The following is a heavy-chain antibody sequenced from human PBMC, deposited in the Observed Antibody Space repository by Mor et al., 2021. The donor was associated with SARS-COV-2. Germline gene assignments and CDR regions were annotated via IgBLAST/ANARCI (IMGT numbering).Heavy chain of an antibody. J-gene: IGHJ6*02. D-gene: IGHD6-25*01. CDR3: TRGPAATPDYYYAMDV. Sequence: NAEYVDSVKARFTISRDDSKNTVYLQMNNLRADDTAVYYCTRGPAATPDYYYAMDVWGQGTTVTVS. V-gene: IGHV3-66*01.